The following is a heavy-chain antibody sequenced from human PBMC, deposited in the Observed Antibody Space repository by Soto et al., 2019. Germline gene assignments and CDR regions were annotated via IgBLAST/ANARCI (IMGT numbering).Heavy chain of an antibody. CDR3: AREGAGGSRTFYY. V-gene: IGHV1-2*04. CDR1: GYTFTGYY. Sequence: QEQLVQSGAEVRKPGASVKVSCKVSGYTFTGYYIHWVRQAPGQGLEWMGWFNPNSGATNYAQKFRDWVTMTGDTSISTAYMELSRLRTDDTAVYYCAREGAGGSRTFYYWGQGTLVTVSS. J-gene: IGHJ4*02. D-gene: IGHD2-15*01. CDR2: FNPNSGAT.